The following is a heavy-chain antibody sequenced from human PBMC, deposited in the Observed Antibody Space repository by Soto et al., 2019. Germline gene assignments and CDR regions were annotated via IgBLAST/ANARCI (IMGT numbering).Heavy chain of an antibody. J-gene: IGHJ6*02. CDR2: ISSSGSTI. CDR1: GFTFSSYE. Sequence: GGSLRLSCAASGFTFSSYEMNWVRQAPGKGLEWVSYISSSGSTIYYADSVKGRFTISRDNAKNSLYLQMNSLRAEDTAVYYCARGVAVAEAYYYYGMDVWGQGTTVTASS. CDR3: ARGVAVAEAYYYYGMDV. D-gene: IGHD6-19*01. V-gene: IGHV3-48*03.